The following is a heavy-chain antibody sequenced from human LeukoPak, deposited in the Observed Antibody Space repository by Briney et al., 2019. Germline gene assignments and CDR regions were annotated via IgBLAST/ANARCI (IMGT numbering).Heavy chain of an antibody. CDR1: GGTFSSDG. CDR2: IIPIFGTA. Sequence: SVKVSCKASGGTFSSDGISWVRQAPGQGLEWMGGIIPIFGTAHYAQNFQGSVTITADESTSTAYMELSSLRSDDTAVYYCARDAYYYDSSGYYEIDYFDYWGQGTLVTVSS. CDR3: ARDAYYYDSSGYYEIDYFDY. D-gene: IGHD3-22*01. J-gene: IGHJ4*02. V-gene: IGHV1-69*01.